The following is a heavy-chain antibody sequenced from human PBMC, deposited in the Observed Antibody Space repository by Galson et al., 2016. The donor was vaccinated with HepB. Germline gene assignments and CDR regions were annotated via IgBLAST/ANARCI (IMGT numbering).Heavy chain of an antibody. Sequence: SVKVSCKASGYTFTGYFIHWVRQAPGQGLEWMGWIKPNSGGTNYGQKFQGRVTMTRDTSISAAYMELSRLRSDDTAVYHCVRGSRSSSWYLVDPYNWFDPWGQGTLVTVSS. CDR2: IKPNSGGT. J-gene: IGHJ5*02. V-gene: IGHV1-2*02. D-gene: IGHD6-13*01. CDR3: VRGSRSSSWYLVDPYNWFDP. CDR1: GYTFTGYF.